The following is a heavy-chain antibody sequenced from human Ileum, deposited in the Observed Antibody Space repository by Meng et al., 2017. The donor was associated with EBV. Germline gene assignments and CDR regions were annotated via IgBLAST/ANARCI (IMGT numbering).Heavy chain of an antibody. J-gene: IGHJ4*02. CDR2: VYSGTT. D-gene: IGHD1-26*01. Sequence: QVQLQESGPRLVKPSETLSLTCTVSGASMTNNYWSWIRQSPGKTLEWIGFVYSGTTSYNPSLKSRVSLSEDTSKGQFSLRLTSVTAADAAVYYCARGGQWEPLDSWGQGILVTVFS. CDR3: ARGGQWEPLDS. CDR1: GASMTNNY. V-gene: IGHV4-59*01.